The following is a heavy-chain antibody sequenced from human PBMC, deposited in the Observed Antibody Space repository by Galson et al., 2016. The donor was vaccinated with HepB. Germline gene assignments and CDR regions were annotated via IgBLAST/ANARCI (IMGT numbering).Heavy chain of an antibody. CDR2: IYASGDT. J-gene: IGHJ6*02. CDR1: GGSITSDF. V-gene: IGHV4-59*01. Sequence: SETLSLTCTVSGGSITSDFWSWIRQPPGKEMEWIGNIYASGDTKFNPSLKSRVTMSVDTSKNQFSLNLRSVTAADTAVYYCARDQGVGASKYHYYYGLDVWGPGTTVTVSS. CDR3: ARDQGVGASKYHYYYGLDV. D-gene: IGHD1-26*01.